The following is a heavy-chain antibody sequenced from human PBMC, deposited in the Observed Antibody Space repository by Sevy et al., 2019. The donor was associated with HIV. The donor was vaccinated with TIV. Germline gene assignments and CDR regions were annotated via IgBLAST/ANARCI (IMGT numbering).Heavy chain of an antibody. CDR2: IYPGDSAT. CDR1: EYTFTHFW. V-gene: IGHV5-51*01. Sequence: GESLKISCKGSEYTFTHFWIAWVRQMPGKGLESMGIIYPGDSATRYSPSFQGQVTISADKSISTAYLQWDSLKASDTALYYCARSDGYCSGGNHLCYFDYWGQGTLVTISS. D-gene: IGHD2-15*01. CDR3: ARSDGYCSGGNHLCYFDY. J-gene: IGHJ4*02.